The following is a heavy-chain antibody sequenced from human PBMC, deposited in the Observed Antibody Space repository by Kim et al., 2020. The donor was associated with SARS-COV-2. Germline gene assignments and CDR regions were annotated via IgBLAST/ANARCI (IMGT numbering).Heavy chain of an antibody. CDR2: IYYSGST. J-gene: IGHJ4*02. CDR3: ARDLAAAGTFDY. D-gene: IGHD6-13*01. V-gene: IGHV4-31*03. Sequence: SKTLSLTCTVSGGSISSGGYYWSWIRQHPGKGLEWIGYIYYSGSTYYNPSLKSRVTISVDTSKNQFSLKLSSVTAADTAVYYCARDLAAAGTFDYWGQGTLVTVSS. CDR1: GGSISSGGYY.